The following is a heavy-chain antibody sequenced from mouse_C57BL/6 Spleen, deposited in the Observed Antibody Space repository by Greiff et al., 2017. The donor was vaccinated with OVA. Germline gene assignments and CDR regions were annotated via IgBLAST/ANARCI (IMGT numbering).Heavy chain of an antibody. Sequence: EVKLMESGGGLVKPGGSLKLSCAASGFTFSSYAMSWVRQTPEKRLERVATISDGGSYTYYPDNVKGRFTISRDNAKNNLYLQMSHLKSEDTAMYYCARDGTTVVATGYFDYWGQGTTLTVSS. CDR1: GFTFSSYA. J-gene: IGHJ2*01. CDR3: ARDGTTVVATGYFDY. CDR2: ISDGGSYT. D-gene: IGHD1-1*01. V-gene: IGHV5-4*01.